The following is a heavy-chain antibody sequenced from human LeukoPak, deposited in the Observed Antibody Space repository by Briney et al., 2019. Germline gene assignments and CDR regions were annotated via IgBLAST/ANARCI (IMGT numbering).Heavy chain of an antibody. CDR3: ARTGYCSSTSCYAGYMDV. D-gene: IGHD2-2*01. CDR1: GGTFSSYA. J-gene: IGHJ6*03. Sequence: GASVKVSCKASGGTFSSYAISWVRQAPGQGLEWMGWISAYNGNTNYAQKLQGRVTMTTDTSTSTAYMELRSLRSDDAAVYYCARTGYCSSTSCYAGYMDVWGKGTTVTVSS. CDR2: ISAYNGNT. V-gene: IGHV1-18*01.